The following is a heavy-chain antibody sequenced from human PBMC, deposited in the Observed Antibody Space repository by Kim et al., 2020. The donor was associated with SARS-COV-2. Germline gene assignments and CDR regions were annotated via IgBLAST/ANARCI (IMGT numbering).Heavy chain of an antibody. CDR2: ISGSGGST. V-gene: IGHV3-23*01. J-gene: IGHJ4*02. D-gene: IGHD1-1*01. Sequence: GGSLRLSCAASGFTFSSYAMSWVRQAPGKGLEWVSAISGSGGSTYYEDSVKGRFTISRDNSKNTLYLQMNSLRAEDTAVYYCAKTWTGTGDFDYWGQGTLVTVSS. CDR3: AKTWTGTGDFDY. CDR1: GFTFSSYA.